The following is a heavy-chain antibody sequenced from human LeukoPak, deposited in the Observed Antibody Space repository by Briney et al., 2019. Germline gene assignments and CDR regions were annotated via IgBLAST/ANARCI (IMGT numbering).Heavy chain of an antibody. Sequence: SQTLSLTCTVSGGSINSGSDYWTWLRQPAGKGLEWIGRINPSESTDYNLSLKSRVTISVDSSKNQFSLKLTSVTAADTTVYYCARAQRWLPFTYWGQGTLVTVSS. CDR2: INPSEST. D-gene: IGHD6-19*01. J-gene: IGHJ4*02. CDR3: ARAQRWLPFTY. CDR1: GGSINSGSDY. V-gene: IGHV4-61*02.